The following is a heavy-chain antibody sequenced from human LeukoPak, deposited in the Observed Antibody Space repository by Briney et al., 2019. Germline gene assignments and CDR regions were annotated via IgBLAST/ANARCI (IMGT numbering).Heavy chain of an antibody. D-gene: IGHD5-24*01. CDR3: AKDQMDNNYFDY. J-gene: IGHJ4*02. Sequence: PGGSLRLSCAASEFTFDDYTMHWVRQAPGKGLEWVSLISWDGGSTYYADSVKDRFTISRDNSKNSLYLQMNSLRTEDTALYYCAKDQMDNNYFDYWGQGTLVTVSS. V-gene: IGHV3-43*01. CDR1: EFTFDDYT. CDR2: ISWDGGST.